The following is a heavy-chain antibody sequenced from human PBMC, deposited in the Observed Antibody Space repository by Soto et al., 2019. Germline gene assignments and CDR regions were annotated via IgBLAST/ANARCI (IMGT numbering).Heavy chain of an antibody. CDR3: AKGGDSTIYVGVAGEFDY. Sequence: EVQLLESGGGLVQPGGSLRLSCAASGFTFSTCAMSWVRQAPGKGLEWVSGVSAGGSSTYFADSVKGRFTISRDNSKNTLYLQRNSLRAEDAAVYYCAKGGDSTIYVGVAGEFDYWGQGTLVTVSS. CDR2: VSAGGSST. D-gene: IGHD6-19*01. CDR1: GFTFSTCA. J-gene: IGHJ4*02. V-gene: IGHV3-23*01.